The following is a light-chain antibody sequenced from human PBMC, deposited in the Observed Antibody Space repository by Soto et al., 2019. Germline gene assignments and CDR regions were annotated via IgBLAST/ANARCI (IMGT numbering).Light chain of an antibody. Sequence: QSALTQPASVSGSPGQSITISCTGTSSDVGLYNYVSWYQQHPGKAPKLMIYEVIHRPSGVSNRFSGSKSGNTASLTISGLQAEDEADYYCSSYTSTSTSVFGGGTKLTVL. CDR1: SSDVGLYNY. CDR3: SSYTSTSTSV. V-gene: IGLV2-14*01. CDR2: EVI. J-gene: IGLJ3*02.